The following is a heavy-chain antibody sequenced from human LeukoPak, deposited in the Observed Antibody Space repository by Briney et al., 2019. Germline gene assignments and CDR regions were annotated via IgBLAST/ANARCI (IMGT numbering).Heavy chain of an antibody. J-gene: IGHJ6*03. D-gene: IGHD3-3*01. CDR1: GGSLSSYY. V-gene: IGHV4-59*01. CDR3: AREGFFVVVSEYHYYYMDV. Sequence: SETLSLTCTVSGGSLSSYYWSWIRQPPGKGLEGIGYIYYSGSTNYNPSLKSRVTISVDTSRNQFSLRLSSVTAADTAVYYCAREGFFVVVSEYHYYYMDVWGKGTTVTVSS. CDR2: IYYSGST.